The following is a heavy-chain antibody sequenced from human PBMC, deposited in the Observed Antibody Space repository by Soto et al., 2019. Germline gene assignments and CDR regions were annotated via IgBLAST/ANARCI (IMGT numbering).Heavy chain of an antibody. D-gene: IGHD3-10*01. CDR3: ARGRMVRGVYYYMDV. V-gene: IGHV4-34*01. CDR2: INHSGST. J-gene: IGHJ6*03. Sequence: SETLSLTCAVYGGSFSGYYWSWIRQPPGKGLEWIGEINHSGSTNYNPSLKSRVTISVDTSKNQFSLKLSSVTAADTAVYYCARGRMVRGVYYYMDVWGKGTTVTVSS. CDR1: GGSFSGYY.